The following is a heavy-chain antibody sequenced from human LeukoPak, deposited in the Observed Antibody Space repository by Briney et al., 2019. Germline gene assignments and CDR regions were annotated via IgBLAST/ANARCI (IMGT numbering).Heavy chain of an antibody. V-gene: IGHV4-34*01. D-gene: IGHD1-26*01. CDR2: INHSGST. J-gene: IGHJ4*02. CDR3: ASIYLIVGATTFDY. CDR1: GGSFSGYY. Sequence: SETLSLTCAVYGGSFSGYYWSWLRQPPGKGLEWIGEINHSGSTNYNPSLKRRVTISVDTSKNQFSLKLSSVTAADTAVYYCASIYLIVGATTFDYWGQGTLVTVSS.